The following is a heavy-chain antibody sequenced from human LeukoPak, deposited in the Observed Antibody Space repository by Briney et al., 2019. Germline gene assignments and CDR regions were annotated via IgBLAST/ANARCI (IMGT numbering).Heavy chain of an antibody. J-gene: IGHJ5*02. D-gene: IGHD3-16*02. Sequence: GGSLRLSCAASGFTLSDYYMSWIRQAPGKGLEWVSYISSSSSYTNYADSVKGRFTISRDNAKNSLYLQMNSLRAEDTAVYYCAREDDYVWGSYRSSNWFDPWGQGTLVTVSS. CDR3: AREDDYVWGSYRSSNWFDP. CDR2: ISSSSSYT. CDR1: GFTLSDYY. V-gene: IGHV3-11*06.